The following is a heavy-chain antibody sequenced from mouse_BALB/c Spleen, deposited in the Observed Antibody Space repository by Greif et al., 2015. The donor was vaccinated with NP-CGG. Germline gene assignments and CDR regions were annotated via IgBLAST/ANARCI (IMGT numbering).Heavy chain of an antibody. CDR1: GYAFSSYW. CDR2: IYPGAGDT. CDR3: ARYDYDYYAMDY. V-gene: IGHV1-80*01. J-gene: IGHJ4*01. D-gene: IGHD2-4*01. Sequence: QVQLKESGAELVRPGSSVKISCQASGYAFSSYWMNWVKQRPGQGLEWIGQIYPGAGDTNYNGKFKGKATLTADKSSSTAYMQISSPTSEDSAVYCCARYDYDYYAMDYWGQGTSVTVAS.